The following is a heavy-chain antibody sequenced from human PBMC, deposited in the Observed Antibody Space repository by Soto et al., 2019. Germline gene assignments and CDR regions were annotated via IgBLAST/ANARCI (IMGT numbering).Heavy chain of an antibody. CDR3: GRGEYMDV. D-gene: IGHD3-10*01. V-gene: IGHV1-69*02. CDR1: GGTFNTYS. J-gene: IGHJ6*03. Sequence: QVQLVQSGAEVQKPGSSVKVSCKASGGTFNTYSINWVRQAPGQGLEWMGRIIPILGIANHAQKFQGRVTITADKSTSAAYMELSSLRFEDTAVYYCGRGEYMDVWGKGTTVTVSS. CDR2: IIPILGIA.